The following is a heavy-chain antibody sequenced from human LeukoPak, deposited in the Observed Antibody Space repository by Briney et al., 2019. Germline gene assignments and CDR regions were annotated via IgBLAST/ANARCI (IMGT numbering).Heavy chain of an antibody. D-gene: IGHD2-15*01. Sequence: SETLSLTCTVSGGFVSSGSYYWTWIRQPPGKGLEWIGYISYSGSTNYNPSLKCRVTISVDTSKNQFSLNLSSVTAADTAVYYCARRGSGGRSFDIWGQGTMVTVSS. CDR3: ARRGSGGRSFDI. V-gene: IGHV4-61*01. CDR1: GGFVSSGSYY. CDR2: ISYSGST. J-gene: IGHJ3*02.